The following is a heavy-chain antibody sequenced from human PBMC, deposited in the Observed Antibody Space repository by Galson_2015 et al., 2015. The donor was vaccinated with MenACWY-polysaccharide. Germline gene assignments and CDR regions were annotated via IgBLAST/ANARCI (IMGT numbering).Heavy chain of an antibody. J-gene: IGHJ6*02. Sequence: PALVKPTQTLTLTCSFSGFSLSTSGMCVSWIRQPPGKALEWLALIDWDDDKYYSTSLETRLTISKDTSKNQVVLTMTNMDSVDTATYFCAPIRVVRGSGFFFGLDVWGQGTTVIVSS. CDR2: IDWDDDK. V-gene: IGHV2-70*01. CDR1: GFSLSTSGMC. D-gene: IGHD2-2*01. CDR3: APIRVVRGSGFFFGLDV.